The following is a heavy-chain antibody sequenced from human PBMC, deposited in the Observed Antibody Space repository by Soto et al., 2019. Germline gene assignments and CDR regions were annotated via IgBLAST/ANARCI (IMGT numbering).Heavy chain of an antibody. D-gene: IGHD4-17*01. J-gene: IGHJ3*02. CDR3: AREADKVDYGDYGEENDAFDI. Sequence: SETLSLTCTVSGGSISSSSYYWSWIRQPAGKGLEWIGRIYTSGSTNYNPSLKSRVTMSVDTSKNQFSLKLSSVTAADTAVYYCAREADKVDYGDYGEENDAFDIWGQGTMVTVSS. CDR1: GGSISSSSYY. CDR2: IYTSGST. V-gene: IGHV4-61*02.